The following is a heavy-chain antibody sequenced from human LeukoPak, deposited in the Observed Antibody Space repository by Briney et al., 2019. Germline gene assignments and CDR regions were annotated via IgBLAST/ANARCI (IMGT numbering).Heavy chain of an antibody. CDR1: GYTFTVYY. Sequence: ASVKVSCTASGYTFTVYYMHWVRQAPGQGLEWMGWINPNSGGTNYSQKFQGRVTMTRDTSISTAYMELSRLRSDDTAVYYCAREAAGTGCDYWGQGTLVTVSS. CDR3: AREAAGTGCDY. D-gene: IGHD6-13*01. J-gene: IGHJ4*02. CDR2: INPNSGGT. V-gene: IGHV1-2*02.